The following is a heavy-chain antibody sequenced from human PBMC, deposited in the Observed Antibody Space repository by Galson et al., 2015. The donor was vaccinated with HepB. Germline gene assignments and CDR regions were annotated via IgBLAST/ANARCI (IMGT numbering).Heavy chain of an antibody. Sequence: SLRLSCAASAFAFSSYWMSWVRQAPGKGLEWVANIKQDGSEKYYVDSVKGRFTISRDNAKNSLYLQMNSLRAEDTAVYYCARMVTARGLDGMDVWGQGTTVTVSS. J-gene: IGHJ6*02. D-gene: IGHD2-21*02. CDR1: AFAFSSYW. CDR2: IKQDGSEK. V-gene: IGHV3-7*01. CDR3: ARMVTARGLDGMDV.